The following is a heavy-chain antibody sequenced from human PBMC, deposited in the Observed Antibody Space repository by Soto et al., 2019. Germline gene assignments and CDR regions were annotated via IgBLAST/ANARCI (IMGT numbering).Heavy chain of an antibody. CDR1: GFTFSSYA. CDR2: IGSSGANT. D-gene: IGHD3-10*01. V-gene: IGHV3-23*01. CDR3: AKAFGTYYFDY. Sequence: GGSLRLSCVGSGFTFSSYAMRWVLQAPGKWLEWVSAIGSSGANTYYADSVKGRFTISRDNSKNTVYLQMNSLRAEDTAVYYCAKAFGTYYFDYWGQGTVVTVSS. J-gene: IGHJ4*01.